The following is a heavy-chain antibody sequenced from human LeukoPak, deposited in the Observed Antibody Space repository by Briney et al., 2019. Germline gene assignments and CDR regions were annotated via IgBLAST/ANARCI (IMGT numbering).Heavy chain of an antibody. D-gene: IGHD3-10*01. V-gene: IGHV4-34*01. CDR1: GGSFSGYY. CDR2: INHSGST. CDR3: ARVGVWFGELLPYYYYYYMDV. J-gene: IGHJ6*03. Sequence: SETLSLTCAVYGGSFSGYYWSWIRQPPGKGLEWIGEINHSGSTNYNPSLKSRVTISVDTSKNQFSLKLSSVTAADTAVYYCARVGVWFGELLPYYYYYYMDVWGKGTTVTVSS.